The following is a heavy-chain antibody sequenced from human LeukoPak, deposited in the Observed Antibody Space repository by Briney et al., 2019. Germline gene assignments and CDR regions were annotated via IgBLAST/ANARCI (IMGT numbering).Heavy chain of an antibody. CDR3: ARAYSSSWYYNWFDP. D-gene: IGHD6-13*01. CDR1: GYSISSGYY. Sequence: SETLSLTCTVSGYSISSGYYWGWIRQPPGKGLEWIGSIYNSGSTYYNPSLKSRVTISVDTSKNQFSLKLRSVTAADTAMYYCARAYSSSWYYNWFDPWGQGALVTVSS. CDR2: IYNSGST. V-gene: IGHV4-38-2*02. J-gene: IGHJ5*02.